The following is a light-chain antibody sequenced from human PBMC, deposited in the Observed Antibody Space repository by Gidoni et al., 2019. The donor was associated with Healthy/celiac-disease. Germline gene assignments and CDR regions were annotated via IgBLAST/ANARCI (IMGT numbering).Light chain of an antibody. V-gene: IGLV3-19*01. CDR1: SLRSYY. Sequence: LGQTVRITCQGDSLRSYYASWYQQKPGQAPVLVIYGKNNRPSGIPDRFSGSSSGNTASLTITGAQAEDEADYYCNSRDSSGNHHYVFGTGTKVTVL. J-gene: IGLJ1*01. CDR2: GKN. CDR3: NSRDSSGNHHYV.